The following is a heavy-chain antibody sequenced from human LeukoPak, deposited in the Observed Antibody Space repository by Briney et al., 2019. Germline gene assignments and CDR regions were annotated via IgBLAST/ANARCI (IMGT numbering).Heavy chain of an antibody. CDR2: INTDGSST. D-gene: IGHD2-15*01. CDR1: GFTFSSYW. J-gene: IGHJ4*02. V-gene: IGHV3-74*01. CDR3: ASLYCSGGSCYEALH. Sequence: PGGSLRLSGAASGFTFSSYWMHWVRQAPGKGLVWVSRINTDGSSTSYADSVKGRFTISRDNAKNTLYLQMNSLRAEDTAVYYCASLYCSGGSCYEALHWGQGTLVTVSS.